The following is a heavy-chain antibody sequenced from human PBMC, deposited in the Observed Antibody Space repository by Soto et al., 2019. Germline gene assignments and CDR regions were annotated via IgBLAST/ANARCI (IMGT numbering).Heavy chain of an antibody. CDR2: IYYSGST. CDR1: GGSISSYY. V-gene: IGHV4-59*01. CDR3: ARSRTTVTPSGFQH. D-gene: IGHD4-17*01. J-gene: IGHJ1*01. Sequence: ETLSLTCTVSGGSISSYYWSWIRQPPGKGLEWIGYIYYSGSTNYNHSLKSRVTISVDTSKNQFSLKLSSVTAADTAVYYCARSRTTVTPSGFQHWGQGTLVTVSS.